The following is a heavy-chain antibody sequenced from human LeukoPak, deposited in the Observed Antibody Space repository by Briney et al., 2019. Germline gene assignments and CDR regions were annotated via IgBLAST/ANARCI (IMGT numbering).Heavy chain of an antibody. D-gene: IGHD6-19*01. CDR1: GYSFTTYW. CDR2: IYHGDSDT. J-gene: IGHJ1*01. Sequence: GESLKISCKGSGYSFTTYWIAWVRQMPGKGLEWMGIIYHGDSDTRYNPSFQGQVTISADKSFSTAYLQWNSLKASDTAMYYCARRGIAVAGTPAEYFQHWGQGTLVIVS. CDR3: ARRGIAVAGTPAEYFQH. V-gene: IGHV5-51*01.